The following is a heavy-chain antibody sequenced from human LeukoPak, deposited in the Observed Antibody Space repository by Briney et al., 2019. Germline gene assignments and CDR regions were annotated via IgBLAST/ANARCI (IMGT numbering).Heavy chain of an antibody. J-gene: IGHJ4*02. CDR3: ASWGVHCSGGSCYHNTDY. CDR1: GGSFSGYY. Sequence: SQILSLTCAVYGGSFSGYYWSWIRQPPGKGLEWIGEINHSGSTKYNPSLKGRVTISVDTSKNQFSLKPSSVTAADTAVYYCASWGVHCSGGSCYHNTDYWGQGTLVTVSS. V-gene: IGHV4-34*01. CDR2: INHSGST. D-gene: IGHD2-15*01.